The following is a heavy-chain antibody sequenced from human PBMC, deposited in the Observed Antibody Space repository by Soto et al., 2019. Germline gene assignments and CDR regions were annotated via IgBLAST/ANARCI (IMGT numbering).Heavy chain of an antibody. D-gene: IGHD2-2*01. J-gene: IGHJ6*02. Sequence: GESLKISCKGTGYSFTSYWISWVRQMCGEGQEWMGRIDPSDSYTNYSPSFQGHVTISADKSISTSYLQWSSLKASDTAMYYCASSPRGYCSSTSCRELGNYYGMDVWGQGT. CDR2: IDPSDSYT. CDR3: ASSPRGYCSSTSCRELGNYYGMDV. V-gene: IGHV5-10-1*01. CDR1: GYSFTSYW.